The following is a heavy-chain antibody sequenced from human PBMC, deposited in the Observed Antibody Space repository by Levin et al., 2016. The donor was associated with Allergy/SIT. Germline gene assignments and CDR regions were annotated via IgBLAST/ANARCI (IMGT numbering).Heavy chain of an antibody. CDR1: GGTFSSYA. D-gene: IGHD3-3*01. V-gene: IGHV1-69*13. CDR2: IIPIFGTA. Sequence: SVKVSCKASGGTFSSYAISWVRQAPGQGLEWMGGIIPIFGTANYAQKFQGRVTITADESTSTAYMELSSLRSEDTAVYYCACHYDFWSGYYSVYYYYGMDVWGQGTTVTVSS. CDR3: ACHYDFWSGYYSVYYYYGMDV. J-gene: IGHJ6*02.